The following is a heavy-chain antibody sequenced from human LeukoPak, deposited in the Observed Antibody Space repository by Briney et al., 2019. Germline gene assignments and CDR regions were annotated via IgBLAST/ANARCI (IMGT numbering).Heavy chain of an antibody. V-gene: IGHV4-4*07. CDR3: ARHSRLDKSSLSWADY. Sequence: PSETLSLTCTVSGGSISNYYWSWIRQPAGKGLEYIGRIHTSGSTYYNPSLRSRVTMSVDTSKNQFSLKLSSVTAADTAVYYCARHSRLDKSSLSWADYWGQGTLVTVSS. D-gene: IGHD2-2*03. CDR2: IHTSGST. CDR1: GGSISNYY. J-gene: IGHJ4*02.